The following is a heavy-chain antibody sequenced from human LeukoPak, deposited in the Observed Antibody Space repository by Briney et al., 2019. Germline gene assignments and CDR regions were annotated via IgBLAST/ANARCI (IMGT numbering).Heavy chain of an antibody. D-gene: IGHD3-3*01. J-gene: IGHJ4*02. Sequence: GGSLRLSCAASGFTFSSYEMNWVRQAPGKGLEWVSYINSSGGTKYYADSVKGRFTISRDNAKSSLYLQMNSLRAEDTAVYYCARGDSILELWGQGTLATVSS. CDR2: INSSGGTK. V-gene: IGHV3-48*03. CDR3: ARGDSILEL. CDR1: GFTFSSYE.